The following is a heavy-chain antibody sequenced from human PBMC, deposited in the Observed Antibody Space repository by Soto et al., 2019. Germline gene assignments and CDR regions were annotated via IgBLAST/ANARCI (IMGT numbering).Heavy chain of an antibody. J-gene: IGHJ4*02. Sequence: QVQLVQSGAEVKKPGSSVKVSCKVSGGPFSDYAVSWVRQAPGQGLEWMGGIIPMFGTANYAQKFQGRVTITADESTTTAYMELSSLRSEETAVYYCARDLDYYGSGNYYNRIDDWGQGPLVTVSS. CDR3: ARDLDYYGSGNYYNRIDD. V-gene: IGHV1-69*01. CDR2: IIPMFGTA. D-gene: IGHD3-10*01. CDR1: GGPFSDYA.